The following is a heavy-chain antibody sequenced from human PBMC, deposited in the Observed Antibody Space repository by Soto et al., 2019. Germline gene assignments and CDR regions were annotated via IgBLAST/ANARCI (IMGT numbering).Heavy chain of an antibody. CDR1: GYTFTSYG. D-gene: IGHD6-13*01. CDR3: AREQQLGLFDY. J-gene: IGHJ4*02. V-gene: IGHV1-18*01. CDR2: ISVSNGNT. Sequence: QVQLVQSGAEVKKPGASVKVSCKASGYTFTSYGISWVRQAPGQGLEWMGWISVSNGNTNFAQRLQGRVTMTADTSTSTAYMELRSLRSDDTAVYYCAREQQLGLFDYWGQGTLVTVSS.